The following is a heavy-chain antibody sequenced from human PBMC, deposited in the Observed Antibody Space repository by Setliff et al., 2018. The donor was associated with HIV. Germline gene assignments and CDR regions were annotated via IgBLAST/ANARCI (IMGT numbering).Heavy chain of an antibody. CDR3: ARVRGALYYFDY. Sequence: LSLTCAVYGGSFSGYYWSWIRQPPGKGLEWIGEVNHRGITNYNPSLKSRVTISVDTSKNQFSLKLSSVTAADTAVYYCARVRGALYYFDYWGQGTLVTVSS. J-gene: IGHJ4*02. CDR2: VNHRGIT. D-gene: IGHD1-26*01. CDR1: GGSFSGYY. V-gene: IGHV4-34*01.